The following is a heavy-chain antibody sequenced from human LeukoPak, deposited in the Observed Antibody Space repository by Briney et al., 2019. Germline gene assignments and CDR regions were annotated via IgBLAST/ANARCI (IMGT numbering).Heavy chain of an antibody. J-gene: IGHJ4*02. CDR1: GGSISSGDYY. CDR3: ARLAAAGWGSFDY. D-gene: IGHD6-13*01. Sequence: SETLSLTCTVSGGSISSGDYYWGWIRQPPGKGLEWIGSITYSGTTHYNASLKSRVTISVDTSKNQFSLKLSSVTAADTAVYYCARLAAAGWGSFDYWGQGTLVTVSS. CDR2: ITYSGTT. V-gene: IGHV4-39*07.